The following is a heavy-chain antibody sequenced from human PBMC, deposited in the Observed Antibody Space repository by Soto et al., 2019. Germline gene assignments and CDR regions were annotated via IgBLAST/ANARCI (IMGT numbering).Heavy chain of an antibody. J-gene: IGHJ4*02. CDR1: GDSITRSNFY. Sequence: KPSETLSLTCAVSGDSITRSNFYWGWIRQPPGKGLEWLGSIFYSGSTFYNPALKSRVTFSVDTSKNHFSLKLSSVTAADTAVYYCARVTNYYDSSGYYYFDYWGQGTLVTVSS. V-gene: IGHV4-39*02. D-gene: IGHD3-22*01. CDR2: IFYSGST. CDR3: ARVTNYYDSSGYYYFDY.